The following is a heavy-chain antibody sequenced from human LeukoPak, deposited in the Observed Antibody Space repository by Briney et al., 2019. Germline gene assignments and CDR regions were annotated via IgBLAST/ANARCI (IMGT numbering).Heavy chain of an antibody. CDR2: IYYSGST. Sequence: SETLSLTCTVSGGSLSSGDYYWSWIRQPPGKGLEWIGYIYYSGSTYYNPSLKSRVTISVDTSKNQFSLKLSSVTAADTAVYYCASPDILTGRDAFDIWGQGTMVTVSS. CDR1: GGSLSSGDYY. V-gene: IGHV4-30-4*01. CDR3: ASPDILTGRDAFDI. J-gene: IGHJ3*02. D-gene: IGHD3-9*01.